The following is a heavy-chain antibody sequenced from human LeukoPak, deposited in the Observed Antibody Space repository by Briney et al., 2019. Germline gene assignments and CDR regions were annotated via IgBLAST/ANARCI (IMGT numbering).Heavy chain of an antibody. J-gene: IGHJ4*02. CDR1: GFTFSSYS. V-gene: IGHV3-21*01. D-gene: IGHD1-26*01. CDR3: ARTIVGAFSIEFDY. CDR2: ISSSSSYI. Sequence: GGSLRLSCAASGFTFSSYSMNWVRQAPGKGLEWVSSISSSSSYIYYADSVKGRFTISRDNAKNSLYLQMNSLRAEDTAVYYCARTIVGAFSIEFDYWGQGTLVTVSS.